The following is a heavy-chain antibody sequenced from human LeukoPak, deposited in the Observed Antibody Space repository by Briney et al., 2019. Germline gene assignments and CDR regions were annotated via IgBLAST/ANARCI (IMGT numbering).Heavy chain of an antibody. Sequence: GASVKVSCKASGYTFTGYYMHWVRQAPGQGLEWMGWINPNSGGTNYAQKFQGRVTMTRDTSISTAYMELSRLRSDDTAVYYCARGYCSGGSCSHDYWGQGTLVTVSS. D-gene: IGHD2-15*01. J-gene: IGHJ4*02. CDR1: GYTFTGYY. V-gene: IGHV1-2*02. CDR3: ARGYCSGGSCSHDY. CDR2: INPNSGGT.